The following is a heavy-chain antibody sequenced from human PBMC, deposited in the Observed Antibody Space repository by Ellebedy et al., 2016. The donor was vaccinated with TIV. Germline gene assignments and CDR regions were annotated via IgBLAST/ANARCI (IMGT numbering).Heavy chain of an antibody. CDR3: ARAVSGYYDY. Sequence: GGSLRLXXAASGFTFSTYTMNWVRQAPGKGLEWVSSISTRSTYIYYADSVKGRFTISRDNAKNSLSLQMNSLRDEDTAVYFCARAVSGYYDYWGQGTLVPVSS. CDR1: GFTFSTYT. D-gene: IGHD6-19*01. CDR2: ISTRSTYI. J-gene: IGHJ4*02. V-gene: IGHV3-21*01.